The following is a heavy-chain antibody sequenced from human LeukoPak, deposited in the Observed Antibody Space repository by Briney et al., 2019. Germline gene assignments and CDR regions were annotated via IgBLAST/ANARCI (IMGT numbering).Heavy chain of an antibody. D-gene: IGHD3-22*01. J-gene: IGHJ3*02. V-gene: IGHV4-38-2*01. Sequence: SETLSLTCAVSGYSISSGYYWGWIRQPPGKGLEWIGSIYQSGSTYYNPSLKSRVTISVDTSKNQFSLKLSSVTAADTAVYYCARHIAYYYDSSGQEDAFDIWGQGTMVTVSS. CDR3: ARHIAYYYDSSGQEDAFDI. CDR1: GYSISSGYY. CDR2: IYQSGST.